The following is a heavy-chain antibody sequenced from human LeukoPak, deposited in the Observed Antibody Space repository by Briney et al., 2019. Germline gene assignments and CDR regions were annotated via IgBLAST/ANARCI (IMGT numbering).Heavy chain of an antibody. V-gene: IGHV4-38-2*02. CDR3: ARAAKVPAAMSYYYYYYMGV. D-gene: IGHD2-2*01. CDR1: GYSISSGYY. J-gene: IGHJ6*03. Sequence: SETLSLTCTVSGYSISSGYYWGWIRQPPGKGPEWIGIIYHSGSTYYNPSLKSRVTISVDTSKNQFSLKLSSVTAADTAVYYCARAAKVPAAMSYYYYYYMGVWGKGTTVTISS. CDR2: IYHSGST.